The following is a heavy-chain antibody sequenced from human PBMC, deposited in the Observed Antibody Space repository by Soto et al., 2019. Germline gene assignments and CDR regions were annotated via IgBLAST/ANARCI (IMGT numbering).Heavy chain of an antibody. CDR2: IYYSGST. Sequence: SETLSLTCTVSGGSISSSSYYWGWIRQPPGKGLEWIGSIYYSGSTYYNPSLKSRVTISVDTSKNQFSLKLSSVTAADTAVYYCARGSLGNDFWSGYSYYYYGMDVWGQGTTVTVSS. CDR3: ARGSLGNDFWSGYSYYYYGMDV. D-gene: IGHD3-3*01. CDR1: GGSISSSSYY. J-gene: IGHJ6*02. V-gene: IGHV4-39*01.